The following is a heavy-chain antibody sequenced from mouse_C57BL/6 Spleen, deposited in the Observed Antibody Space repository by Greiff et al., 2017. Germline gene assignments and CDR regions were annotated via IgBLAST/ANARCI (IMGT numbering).Heavy chain of an antibody. CDR1: GYTFTDYE. Sequence: QVQLKQSGAELVRPGASVTLSCKASGYTFTDYEMHWVKQTPVHGLEWIGAIDPETGGTAYNQKFKGKAILTADKSSSTAYMELRSLTSEDSAVYYCTQGYYAMDYWGQGTSVTVCS. J-gene: IGHJ4*01. CDR2: IDPETGGT. CDR3: TQGYYAMDY. V-gene: IGHV1-15*01.